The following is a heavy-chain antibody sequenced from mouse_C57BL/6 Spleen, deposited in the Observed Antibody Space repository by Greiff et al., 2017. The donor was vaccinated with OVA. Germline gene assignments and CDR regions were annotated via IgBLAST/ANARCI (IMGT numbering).Heavy chain of an antibody. J-gene: IGHJ2*01. CDR1: GYTFTDYE. CDR2: IDPETCDT. Sequence: QVQLQQSGAELVRPGASVTLSCKASGYTFTDYEMHWVKQTSVHGLEWIGAIDPETCDTAYNQKFKGKAILAADKSSSTAYMELRSLTSEDSAVYYCTRPYYGSSSFDYWGQGTTLTVSS. D-gene: IGHD1-1*01. CDR3: TRPYYGSSSFDY. V-gene: IGHV1-15*01.